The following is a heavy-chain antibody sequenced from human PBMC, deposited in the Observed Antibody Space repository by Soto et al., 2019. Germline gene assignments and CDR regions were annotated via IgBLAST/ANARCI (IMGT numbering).Heavy chain of an antibody. V-gene: IGHV3-48*01. CDR3: ASSYGSGKWYYYYMDV. Sequence: PGGSLRLSCAASGFTFSSYSMNWVRQAPEKGLEWVSYISSSSSTIYYADSVKGRFTISRDNAKNSLYLQMNSLRAEDTAVYYCASSYGSGKWYYYYMDVWGKGTTVTVSS. J-gene: IGHJ6*03. CDR1: GFTFSSYS. CDR2: ISSSSSTI. D-gene: IGHD3-10*01.